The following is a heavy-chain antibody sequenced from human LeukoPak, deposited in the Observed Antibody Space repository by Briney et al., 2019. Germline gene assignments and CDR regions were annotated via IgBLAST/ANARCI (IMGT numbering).Heavy chain of an antibody. Sequence: PAGGSLRLSCVASGFTFSDSWMSWVRHVSGKGLEWVAQTDGEGSREKYVDSVKGRFTISRDNDKKSLYLEMINLTVGDTAVYYCVRDGGVSGYDLLDYWGQGTLVTVSS. CDR1: GFTFSDSW. V-gene: IGHV3-7*01. D-gene: IGHD5-12*01. CDR2: TDGEGSRE. J-gene: IGHJ4*02. CDR3: VRDGGVSGYDLLDY.